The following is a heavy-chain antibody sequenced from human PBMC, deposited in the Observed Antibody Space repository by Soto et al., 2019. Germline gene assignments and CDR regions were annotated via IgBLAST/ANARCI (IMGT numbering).Heavy chain of an antibody. J-gene: IGHJ5*02. V-gene: IGHV4-59*12. CDR2: IYYSGST. D-gene: IGHD3-10*01. CDR1: GGSICSYY. CDR3: ARDYYGNQGWFDP. Sequence: SETLSLTCTVSGGSICSYYWGWIRQPPGKGLEWIGYIYYSGSTNYNPSLKSRVTISVDTSKNQFSLKLSSVTAADTAVYYCARDYYGNQGWFDPWGQGTLVTVSS.